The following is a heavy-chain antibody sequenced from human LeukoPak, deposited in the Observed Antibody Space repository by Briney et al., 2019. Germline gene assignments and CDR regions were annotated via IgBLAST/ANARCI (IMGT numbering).Heavy chain of an antibody. CDR1: GGSFSGYY. Sequence: PSETLPLTCAVYGGSFSGYYWSWIRQPPGKGLEWIGEINHSGSTNYNPSLKSRVTISVDTSKNQFSLKLSSVTAADAAVYYCAILQHGGAFDIWGQGTMVTVSS. CDR2: INHSGST. J-gene: IGHJ3*02. CDR3: AILQHGGAFDI. V-gene: IGHV4-34*01. D-gene: IGHD4-11*01.